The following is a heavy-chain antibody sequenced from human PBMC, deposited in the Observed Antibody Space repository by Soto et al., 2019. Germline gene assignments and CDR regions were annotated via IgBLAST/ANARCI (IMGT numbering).Heavy chain of an antibody. Sequence: QVQLVQSGAEVKKPGSSVKVSCKASGGTFSSYTISWVRQAPGQGLEWMGRIIPILGIANYAQKFQGRVTITADKSTSTACMELSSLRSEDTAVYYCARGADSGYDSYFDYWGQGTLVTVSS. V-gene: IGHV1-69*02. CDR2: IIPILGIA. CDR1: GGTFSSYT. D-gene: IGHD5-12*01. CDR3: ARGADSGYDSYFDY. J-gene: IGHJ4*02.